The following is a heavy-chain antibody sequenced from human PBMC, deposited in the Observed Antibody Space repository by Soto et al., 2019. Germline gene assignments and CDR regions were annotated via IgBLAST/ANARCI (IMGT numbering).Heavy chain of an antibody. CDR3: VQTTGWPGFDF. J-gene: IGHJ4*02. V-gene: IGHV3-53*01. CDR1: GFTVSSKY. Sequence: EVQLVESGGGLIQPGGSLRLSCAASGFTVSSKYMTWVRQAPGKGLEWVSFIYGGGTTYYADSVKGRFTTSRDNSKNTLYLQVNSLRAEDSAVYYCVQTTGWPGFDFWGQGTLVTVSS. D-gene: IGHD6-19*01. CDR2: IYGGGTT.